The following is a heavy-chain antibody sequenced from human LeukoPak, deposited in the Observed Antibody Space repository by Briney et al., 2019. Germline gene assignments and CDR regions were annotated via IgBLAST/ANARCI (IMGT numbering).Heavy chain of an antibody. CDR2: IKTSGNT. V-gene: IGHV4-61*02. CDR1: GGSISSGGYY. Sequence: PSQTLSLTCTVSGGSISSGGYYWNWIRQPAGKGLEWIGRIKTSGNTNYNSSLKTRVTISIDTSRNQFSLRLSSVTAADTAIYYCARDQKLYGIDVWGQGTTVTVSS. CDR3: ARDQKLYGIDV. J-gene: IGHJ6*02.